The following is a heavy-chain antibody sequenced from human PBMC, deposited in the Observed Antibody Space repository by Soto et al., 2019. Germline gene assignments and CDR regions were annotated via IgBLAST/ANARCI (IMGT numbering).Heavy chain of an antibody. Sequence: PGGSLRLSCAASAFTFGDYTMHWVRQAPGKGLEWVSFINGDATQTRYADSVKGRFTISRDNSKNSLFLQMDRLRSEDSAFYYCAKDSATPRTFWFFDLWGHGTLVTVSS. CDR3: AKDSATPRTFWFFDL. J-gene: IGHJ2*01. V-gene: IGHV3-43*02. CDR1: AFTFGDYT. D-gene: IGHD1-1*01. CDR2: INGDATQT.